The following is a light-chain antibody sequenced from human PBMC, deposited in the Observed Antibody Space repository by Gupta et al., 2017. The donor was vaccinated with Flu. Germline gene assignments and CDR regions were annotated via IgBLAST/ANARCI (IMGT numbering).Light chain of an antibody. CDR1: QSLNINF. CDR2: GAS. Sequence: EVVLTPSPGTLSLSAGERATLSCRASQSLNINFLAWYQQKPGQGPRLLIYGASNRAIGIPDRFSGSGAGTDFTLTISRLEPEDFAIYYCQQYGSPLLTFGPGTRVEIK. V-gene: IGKV3-20*01. J-gene: IGKJ5*01. CDR3: QQYGSPLLT.